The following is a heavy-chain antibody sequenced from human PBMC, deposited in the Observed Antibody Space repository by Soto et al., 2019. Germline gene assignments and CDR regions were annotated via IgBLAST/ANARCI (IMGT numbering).Heavy chain of an antibody. V-gene: IGHV3-30*18. J-gene: IGHJ4*02. Sequence: GGSLRLSCAGSGFSFRNYGMHWVRQAPGKGLEWVAVISYDGSKKYNADSVKGRFTVSRDNSKNTLYLQMNSLRADDTAVYYCVKEGDIVIRGGKCMADWGQGTTVTSPQ. D-gene: IGHD3-10*01. CDR2: ISYDGSKK. CDR1: GFSFRNYG. CDR3: VKEGDIVIRGGKCMAD.